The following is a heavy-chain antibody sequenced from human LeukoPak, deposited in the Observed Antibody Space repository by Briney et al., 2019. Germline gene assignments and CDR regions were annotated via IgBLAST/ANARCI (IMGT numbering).Heavy chain of an antibody. J-gene: IGHJ4*02. CDR1: GFTFSSYA. Sequence: GGPLRLSCAASGFTFSSYAMSWVRQAPGKGLEWVSAISGSGGSTYYADSVKGRFTISRDNSKNTLYLQMNSLRAEDTAVYYCAKGYCSGGSCYNFDYWGQGTLVTVSS. CDR3: AKGYCSGGSCYNFDY. CDR2: ISGSGGST. V-gene: IGHV3-23*01. D-gene: IGHD2-15*01.